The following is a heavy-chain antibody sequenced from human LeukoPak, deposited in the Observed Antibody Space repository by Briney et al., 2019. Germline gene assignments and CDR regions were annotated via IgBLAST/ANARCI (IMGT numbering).Heavy chain of an antibody. CDR2: ISSSSSYI. J-gene: IGHJ4*02. D-gene: IGHD6-19*01. CDR3: ARVLAVAGPPAVDY. Sequence: GGSLRLSCAASEFTFSSYSMNWVRQAPGKGLEWVSSISSSSSYIYYADSVKGRFTISRDNAKNSLYLQMNSLRAEDTAVYYCARVLAVAGPPAVDYWGQGTLVTVSS. V-gene: IGHV3-21*01. CDR1: EFTFSSYS.